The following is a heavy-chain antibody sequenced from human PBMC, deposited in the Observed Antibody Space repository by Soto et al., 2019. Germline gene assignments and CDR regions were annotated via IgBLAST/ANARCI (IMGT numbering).Heavy chain of an antibody. V-gene: IGHV3-33*01. D-gene: IGHD6-19*01. J-gene: IGHJ4*02. Sequence: GGSLRLSCAASGFTFSSYGMHWVRQAPGKGLEWVAVIWYDGSNKYYADSVKGRFTISRDNSKNTLYLQMNSLRAEDTAVYYCAREAAVAGYLDYWGQGTLVTVSS. CDR2: IWYDGSNK. CDR1: GFTFSSYG. CDR3: AREAAVAGYLDY.